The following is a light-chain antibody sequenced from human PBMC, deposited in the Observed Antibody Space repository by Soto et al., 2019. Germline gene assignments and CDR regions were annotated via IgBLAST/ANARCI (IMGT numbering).Light chain of an antibody. CDR1: SSDVGGYNY. J-gene: IGLJ3*02. CDR3: SSYAGSNNLV. V-gene: IGLV2-8*01. Sequence: QSALTQPPPASGSPGHSVTISCTGTSSDVGGYNYVSWYQHHPGKAPKLMIYEVTKRPSGVPDRFSGSKSGNTASLTVSGLQAEDEADYYCSSYAGSNNLVFGGGTKVTVL. CDR2: EVT.